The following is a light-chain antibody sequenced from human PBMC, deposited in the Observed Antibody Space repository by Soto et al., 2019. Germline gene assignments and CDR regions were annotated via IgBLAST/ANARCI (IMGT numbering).Light chain of an antibody. J-gene: IGKJ1*01. CDR3: LQVSSFPRT. V-gene: IGKV1-17*01. CDR2: VAS. CDR1: QGIRND. Sequence: DIQMTQSPSSLSASVGDRVTITCRASQGIRNDLSWYQQKPGEAPKRLVYVASSLDGGVPARFSGSGSGTEFTLTISSLQPEDIATYYCLQVSSFPRTFGQGTKVEIK.